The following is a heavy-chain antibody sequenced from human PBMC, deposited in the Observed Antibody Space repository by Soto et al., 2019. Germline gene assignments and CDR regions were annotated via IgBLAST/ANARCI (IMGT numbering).Heavy chain of an antibody. D-gene: IGHD3-10*01. V-gene: IGHV1-18*04. CDR1: GYTFTSYG. CDR3: ARDLRITMVRGNWFDP. J-gene: IGHJ5*02. CDR2: ISACNGNT. Sequence: QVQLVQSGAEVKKPGASVKVSCKASGYTFTSYGISWVRQAPGQGLEWMGWISACNGNTNYAQKLQGRVTMTTDTSTSTAYMELRSLRSDDTAVYYCARDLRITMVRGNWFDPWGQGTLVTVSS.